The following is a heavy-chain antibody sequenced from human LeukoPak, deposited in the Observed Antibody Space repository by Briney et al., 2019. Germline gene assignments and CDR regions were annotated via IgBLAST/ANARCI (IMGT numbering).Heavy chain of an antibody. CDR3: ATDRGGSSSWIDY. D-gene: IGHD6-13*01. Sequence: NPSETLSLTCTVSGGSISSYYWSWIRQPPGKGLEWIGYIYYSGSTNYNPSLKSRVTISVDTSKNQFSLKLSSVTAADTAVYYCATDRGGSSSWIDYWGQGTLVTVSS. V-gene: IGHV4-59*01. J-gene: IGHJ4*02. CDR1: GGSISSYY. CDR2: IYYSGST.